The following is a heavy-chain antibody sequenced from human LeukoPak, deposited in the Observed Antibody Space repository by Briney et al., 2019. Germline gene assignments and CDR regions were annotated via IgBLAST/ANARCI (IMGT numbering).Heavy chain of an antibody. CDR1: GGSFSGYY. CDR3: ARARSICSSTSCYYYYYYMDV. CDR2: INHSGST. Sequence: TSETLSLTCAVYGGSFSGYYWSWIRQPPGKGLEWIGEINHSGSTNYNPSLKSRVTISVDTPKNQFSLKLSSVTAADTAVYYCARARSICSSTSCYYYYYYMDVWGKGTTVTVSS. J-gene: IGHJ6*03. D-gene: IGHD2-2*01. V-gene: IGHV4-34*01.